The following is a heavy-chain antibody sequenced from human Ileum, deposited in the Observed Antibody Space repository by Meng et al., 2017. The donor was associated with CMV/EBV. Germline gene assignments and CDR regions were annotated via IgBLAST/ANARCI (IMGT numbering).Heavy chain of an antibody. D-gene: IGHD1-26*01. V-gene: IGHV3-30*02. CDR3: AKDWQWERPVYGMNV. CDR1: GFSFSNYG. J-gene: IGHJ6*02. CDR2: IRFDGSDQ. Sequence: GESLKISCAASGFSFSNYGMHWVRQAPGKGLEWVAFIRFDGSDQYYEDSVKGRFTISRDNSKNTLYLQMNSLRAEDTAVYWCAKDWQWERPVYGMNVWGQGTTVTVSS.